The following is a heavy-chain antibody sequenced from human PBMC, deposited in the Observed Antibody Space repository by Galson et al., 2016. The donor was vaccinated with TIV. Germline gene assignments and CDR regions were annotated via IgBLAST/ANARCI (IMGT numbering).Heavy chain of an antibody. CDR2: IYNSGST. Sequence: LSLTCTVSGGSISSGGFYWSWIRQHPGKGLEWIGYIYNSGSTYYNPSLESRLIMSVDTSKNQFSLNLNSVTAADAAMYYCARWADSGSYYEYFHHWGRGTLVTVSS. CDR1: GGSISSGGFY. V-gene: IGHV4-31*03. D-gene: IGHD1-26*01. CDR3: ARWADSGSYYEYFHH. J-gene: IGHJ1*01.